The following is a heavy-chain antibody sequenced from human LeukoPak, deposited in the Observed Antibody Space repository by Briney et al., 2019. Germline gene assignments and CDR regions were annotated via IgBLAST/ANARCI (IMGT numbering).Heavy chain of an antibody. D-gene: IGHD3-22*01. CDR2: INAGNGNT. Sequence: ASVNVSCKASGYTFTSYAMHWVRPAPGQRLEWMGWINAGNGNTKYSQKFQGRVTITRDTSASTAYMELSSLRSEDTAVYYCAREGRHYYDSSGYDYWGQGTLVTVSS. CDR3: AREGRHYYDSSGYDY. V-gene: IGHV1-3*01. CDR1: GYTFTSYA. J-gene: IGHJ4*02.